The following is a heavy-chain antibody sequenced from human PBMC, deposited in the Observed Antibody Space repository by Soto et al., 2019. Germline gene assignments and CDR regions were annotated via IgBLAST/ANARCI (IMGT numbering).Heavy chain of an antibody. Sequence: SQTLSLTCNVSGASMSSRNYYWGWIRQPPRKGLEWFGSIFYSGSTYYNPSLKSRVTISIVTSQNQFSLRLTSLTAADTAVYYCVRHPRIMVPRQHDYYFDTWGPGNLVTVSS. CDR3: VRHPRIMVPRQHDYYFDT. CDR1: GASMSSRNYY. V-gene: IGHV4-39*01. J-gene: IGHJ4*02. D-gene: IGHD2-8*01. CDR2: IFYSGST.